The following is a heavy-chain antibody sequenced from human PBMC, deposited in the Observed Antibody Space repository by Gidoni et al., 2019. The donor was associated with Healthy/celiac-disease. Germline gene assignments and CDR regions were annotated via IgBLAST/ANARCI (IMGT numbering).Heavy chain of an antibody. Sequence: EVQLLESGGGLVKPGGSLRLSCAASGFTFSSYSMNWVRQAPGKGLEWVSSISSSSSYIYYADSVKGRFTISRDNAKNSLYLQMNSLRAEDTAVYYCARDDRIMVRGVITFDYWGQGTLVTVSS. V-gene: IGHV3-21*01. D-gene: IGHD3-10*01. CDR1: GFTFSSYS. J-gene: IGHJ4*02. CDR3: ARDDRIMVRGVITFDY. CDR2: ISSSSSYI.